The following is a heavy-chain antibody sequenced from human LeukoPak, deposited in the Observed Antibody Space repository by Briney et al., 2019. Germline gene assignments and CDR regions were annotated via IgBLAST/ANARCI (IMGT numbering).Heavy chain of an antibody. CDR3: ARASVNYDFWSGYSSPFDY. CDR1: GYTFTSYY. J-gene: IGHJ4*02. Sequence: GASVKVSCKASGYTFTSYYMHWVRQAPGQGLEWMGWINPNSGGTNYAQKFQGRVTMTRDTSISTAYMELSRLRSDDTAVYYCARASVNYDFWSGYSSPFDYWGQGTLVTVSS. D-gene: IGHD3-3*01. V-gene: IGHV1-2*02. CDR2: INPNSGGT.